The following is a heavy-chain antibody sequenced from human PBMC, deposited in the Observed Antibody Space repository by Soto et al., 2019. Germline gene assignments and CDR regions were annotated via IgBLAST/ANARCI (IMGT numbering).Heavy chain of an antibody. Sequence: PSETLSLTCTVSGGSISSYYWSWIRQPPGKGLEWIGYIYYSGSTNYNPSLKSRVTISVDTSKNQFSLKLSSVTAADTAGYYCGREGYSSGLLDYWGQGTLVTVSS. CDR1: GGSISSYY. J-gene: IGHJ4*02. CDR3: GREGYSSGLLDY. CDR2: IYYSGST. V-gene: IGHV4-59*01. D-gene: IGHD6-19*01.